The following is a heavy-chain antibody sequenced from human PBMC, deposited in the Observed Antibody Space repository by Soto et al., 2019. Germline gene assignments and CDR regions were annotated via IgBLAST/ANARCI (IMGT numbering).Heavy chain of an antibody. CDR2: ISGSGDSA. D-gene: IGHD2-2*02. CDR3: AKERSDHRITAAAIDY. V-gene: IGHV3-23*01. Sequence: GGSLRLSCAASGFTFSLYAMTWVRQAPGKGLEWVSSISGSGDSAYYADSVKGRFTISRDNSKNTLYLQINSLRAEDTAVYYCAKERSDHRITAAAIDYWGQGAQVTVSS. J-gene: IGHJ4*02. CDR1: GFTFSLYA.